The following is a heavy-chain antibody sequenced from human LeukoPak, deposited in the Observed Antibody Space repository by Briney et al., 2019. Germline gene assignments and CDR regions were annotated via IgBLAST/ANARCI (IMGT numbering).Heavy chain of an antibody. Sequence: SQTLSLTCTVSGGSISSGSYYWSWIRQPVGKGLEWIGRIYTSGSTNYNPSLKSRVTISVDTSKNQFSLKLSSVTAADTAVYYCATRGYSYGGFDYWGQGTLVTVSS. CDR3: ATRGYSYGGFDY. V-gene: IGHV4-61*02. CDR1: GGSISSGSYY. D-gene: IGHD5-18*01. J-gene: IGHJ4*02. CDR2: IYTSGST.